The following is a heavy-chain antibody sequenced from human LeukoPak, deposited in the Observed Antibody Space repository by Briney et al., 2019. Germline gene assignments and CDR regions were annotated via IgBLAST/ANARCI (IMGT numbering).Heavy chain of an antibody. Sequence: SETLSLTCTVSGGSISSYYWSWIRQPPGKGLERIGSIYHSGSTYYNPSLKSRVTISVDTSKNQFSLKLSSVTAADTAVYYCARSHRWSGYSNDAFDIWGQGTMVTVSS. J-gene: IGHJ3*02. CDR2: IYHSGST. D-gene: IGHD3-3*01. CDR3: ARSHRWSGYSNDAFDI. V-gene: IGHV4-59*08. CDR1: GGSISSYY.